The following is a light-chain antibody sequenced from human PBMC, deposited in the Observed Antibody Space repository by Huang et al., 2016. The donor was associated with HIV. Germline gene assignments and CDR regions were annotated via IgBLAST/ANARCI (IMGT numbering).Light chain of an antibody. CDR3: LQDFNYPRT. CDR1: QDITND. CDR2: AES. V-gene: IGKV1-6*02. Sequence: AIQLTQSPSSLSASVGDRVTITCRASQDITNDLGWYQQKPGKAPKRLISAESTLRSGVPSRFSGSGSGTDFTLTISSLQPEDFATYFCLQDFNYPRTFGQGTRVEIK. J-gene: IGKJ1*01.